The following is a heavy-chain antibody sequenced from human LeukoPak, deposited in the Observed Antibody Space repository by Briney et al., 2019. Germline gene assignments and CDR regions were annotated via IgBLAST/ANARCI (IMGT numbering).Heavy chain of an antibody. CDR3: ARGEIMITFGGAPNRVSYNSEENY. D-gene: IGHD3-16*01. Sequence: SETLSLTCAVYGGSFSGYYWSWIRQPPGKGLEWIGETNHSGSTNYNPSLKSRVTISVDTSKNQFSLKLSSVTAADTAVYYCARGEIMITFGGAPNRVSYNSEENYWGQGTLVTVTS. CDR2: TNHSGST. V-gene: IGHV4-34*01. J-gene: IGHJ4*02. CDR1: GGSFSGYY.